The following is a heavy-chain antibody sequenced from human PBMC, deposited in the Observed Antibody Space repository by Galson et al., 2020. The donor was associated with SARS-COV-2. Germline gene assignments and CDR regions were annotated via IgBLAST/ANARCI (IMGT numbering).Heavy chain of an antibody. J-gene: IGHJ5*02. CDR1: GGSISSSSTYY. V-gene: IGHV4-39*01. CDR3: ARGNWFDP. CDR2: MFYSGGT. Sequence: SETLSLTCTVSGGSISSSSTYYWGWIRQPPGKGLEWIGNMFYSGGTYYNPSLKSRVTISIDTYNNQLSLKLRSVTAADTAVYYCARGNWFDPWGQGTLVTVSS.